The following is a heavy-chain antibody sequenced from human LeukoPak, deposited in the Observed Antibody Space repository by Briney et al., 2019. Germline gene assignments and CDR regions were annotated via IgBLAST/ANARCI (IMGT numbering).Heavy chain of an antibody. CDR2: ISHDGSKK. V-gene: IGHV3-30-3*01. J-gene: IGHJ4*02. CDR1: GFTLSSFV. Sequence: PGGSLRLSCATSGFTLSSFVMHWVRQAPGKGLEWVALISHDGSKKYYADSVKGRFTISRDNSNNTLNVQMNSLRPEDTAVYYCAREFGKIYYKTYYLDFWGQGTLVTVSS. D-gene: IGHD3-22*01. CDR3: AREFGKIYYKTYYLDF.